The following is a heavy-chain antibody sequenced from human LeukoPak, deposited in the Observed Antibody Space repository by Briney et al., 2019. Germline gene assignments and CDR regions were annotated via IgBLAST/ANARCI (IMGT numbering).Heavy chain of an antibody. D-gene: IGHD6-13*01. J-gene: IGHJ4*02. Sequence: PGGSLRLSCAASGFTFSSYAMSWVRQAPGKGLEWVAVISYDGSDKYYADSVKGRFTISRDNSKNTLYLQMNSLRAEDTGVYYCAKDRETTASGTFDYWGQGTLVTVSS. CDR3: AKDRETTASGTFDY. CDR1: GFTFSSYA. CDR2: ISYDGSDK. V-gene: IGHV3-30*18.